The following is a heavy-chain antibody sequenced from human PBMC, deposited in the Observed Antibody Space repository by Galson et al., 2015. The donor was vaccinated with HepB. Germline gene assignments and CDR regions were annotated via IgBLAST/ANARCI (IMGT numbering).Heavy chain of an antibody. J-gene: IGHJ3*02. CDR1: GFTVSSNY. D-gene: IGHD4-23*01. CDR2: IYSGGST. V-gene: IGHV3-53*01. CDR3: ASDSYGGKTVEVFDI. Sequence: SLRLSCAASGFTVSSNYMSWVRQAPGKGLEWVSVIYSGGSTYYADSVRGRFTISRDNSKNMLYLQMNSLRAEDTAVYYCASDSYGGKTVEVFDIWGQGTMVTVSS.